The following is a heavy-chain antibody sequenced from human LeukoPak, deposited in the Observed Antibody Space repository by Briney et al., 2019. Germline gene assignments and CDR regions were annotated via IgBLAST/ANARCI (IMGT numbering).Heavy chain of an antibody. CDR1: GYTFSSYS. Sequence: PGGSLRLSCVASGYTFSSYSMNWVRQAPGKGLEWVSSISTSGSYIYYADAVKGRFTISRDDAKNSLYLQMDSLRAEDTAVYYCTRVFGTWLPAVWGQGTMVTVSA. CDR2: ISTSGSYI. CDR3: TRVFGTWLPAV. V-gene: IGHV3-21*01. J-gene: IGHJ3*01. D-gene: IGHD1-1*01.